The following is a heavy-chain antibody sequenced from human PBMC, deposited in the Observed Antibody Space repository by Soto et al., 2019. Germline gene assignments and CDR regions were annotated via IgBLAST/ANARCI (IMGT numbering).Heavy chain of an antibody. CDR2: IYYSGST. V-gene: IGHV4-59*01. Sequence: SETLSLTCTVSGGSINSYYWSWIRQPPGKGLEWIGYIYYSGSTNYNPSLKSRVTISVDTSKNQVSLKLSSVTAADTAVYYCARDPGGSGNLYFDYWGQGTLVTVS. CDR1: GGSINSYY. D-gene: IGHD3-10*01. CDR3: ARDPGGSGNLYFDY. J-gene: IGHJ4*02.